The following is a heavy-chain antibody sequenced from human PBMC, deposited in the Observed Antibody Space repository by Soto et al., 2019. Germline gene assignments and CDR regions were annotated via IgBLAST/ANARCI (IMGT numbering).Heavy chain of an antibody. D-gene: IGHD3-3*01. CDR3: VKDRGYDFHFDY. CDR2: ISSNGGST. Sequence: PGGSLRLSCSASGFTFSSYAMHWVRQAPGKGLEYVSVISSNGGSTYHADSVKGRFTISRDNSKNTLYLQMSSLRAEDTAVYYCVKDRGYDFHFDYWGQGTLVTVSS. V-gene: IGHV3-64D*06. CDR1: GFTFSSYA. J-gene: IGHJ4*02.